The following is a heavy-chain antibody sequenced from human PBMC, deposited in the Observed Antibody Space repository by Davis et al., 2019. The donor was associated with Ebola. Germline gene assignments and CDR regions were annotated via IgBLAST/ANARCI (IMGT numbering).Heavy chain of an antibody. CDR3: ARAGYYYDSSGYYSSIDY. D-gene: IGHD3-22*01. CDR1: GFTFSSYR. J-gene: IGHJ4*02. Sequence: GGSLRLSCAASGFTFSSYRMNWVRQAPGKGLEWVSSISSSSSTIYYADSVKGRFTISRDNAKNSLYLQMNSLRDEDTAVYYCARAGYYYDSSGYYSSIDYWGQGTLVTVSS. V-gene: IGHV3-48*02. CDR2: ISSSSSTI.